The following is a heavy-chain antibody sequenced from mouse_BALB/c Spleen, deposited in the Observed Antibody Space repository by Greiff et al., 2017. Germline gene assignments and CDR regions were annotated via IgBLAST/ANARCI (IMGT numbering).Heavy chain of an antibody. V-gene: IGHV5-6*01. CDR2: ISSGGSYT. J-gene: IGHJ1*01. CDR3: ARSTVVDWYFDV. D-gene: IGHD1-1*01. Sequence: EVQRVESGGDLVKPGGSLKLSCAASGFTFSSYGMSWVRQTPDKRLEWVATISSGGSYTYYPDSVKGRFTISRDNAKNTLYLQMSSLKSEDTAMYYCARSTVVDWYFDVWGAGTTVTVSS. CDR1: GFTFSSYG.